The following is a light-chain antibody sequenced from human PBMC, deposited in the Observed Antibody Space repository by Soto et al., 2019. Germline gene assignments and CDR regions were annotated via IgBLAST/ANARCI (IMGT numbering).Light chain of an antibody. J-gene: IGKJ1*01. CDR1: QSVSSY. CDR3: QHYNSWPRT. CDR2: GAS. V-gene: IGKV3-15*01. Sequence: EMVMTQSPATLSVSPGERATLSCRASQSVSSYLAWYQQKPGQAPRLLIYGASTRATGVPARFSGSGSGTEFTLTISSLQSEDFAVYHCQHYNSWPRTFGQGTKVESK.